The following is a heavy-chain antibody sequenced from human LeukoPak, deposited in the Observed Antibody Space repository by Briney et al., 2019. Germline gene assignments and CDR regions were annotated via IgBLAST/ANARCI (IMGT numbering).Heavy chain of an antibody. J-gene: IGHJ5*02. D-gene: IGHD6-6*01. V-gene: IGHV1-18*01. CDR2: ISAYNGNT. CDR3: ARPYSSSGRGWFDP. CDR1: GYTFTSYG. Sequence: SVKASCKASGYTFTSYGISWVRQAPGQGLEWMGWISAYNGNTNYAQKLQGRVTMTTDTSTSTAYMELRSLRSDDTAVYYCARPYSSSGRGWFDPWGQGTLVTVSS.